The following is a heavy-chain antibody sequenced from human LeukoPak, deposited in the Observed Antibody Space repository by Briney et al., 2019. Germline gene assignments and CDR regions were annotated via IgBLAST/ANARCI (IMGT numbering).Heavy chain of an antibody. Sequence: ASVTVSCKASGGTFNSYAISWVRQAPGQGLEWMGRIIPILNITNYAQKIHARVTITADKSTSTAYMELSSLTSEDTAVYYCASPYPGRGTMLPFDIWGQGTMVTVSS. CDR2: IIPILNIT. J-gene: IGHJ3*02. CDR1: GGTFNSYA. CDR3: ASPYPGRGTMLPFDI. D-gene: IGHD4/OR15-4a*01. V-gene: IGHV1-69*04.